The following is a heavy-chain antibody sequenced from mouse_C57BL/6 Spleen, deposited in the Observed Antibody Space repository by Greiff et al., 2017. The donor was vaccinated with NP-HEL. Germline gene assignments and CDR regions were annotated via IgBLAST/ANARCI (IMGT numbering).Heavy chain of an antibody. CDR3: ARVEEMGLLRGFAY. D-gene: IGHD2-3*01. CDR2: IYPGDGDT. Sequence: QVHVKQSGAELVKPGASVKISCKASGYAFSSYWMNWVKQRPGKGLEWIGQIYPGDGDTNYNGKFKGKATLTADKSSSTAYMQLSSLTSEDSAVYFCARVEEMGLLRGFAYWGQGTLVTVSA. CDR1: GYAFSSYW. J-gene: IGHJ3*01. V-gene: IGHV1-80*01.